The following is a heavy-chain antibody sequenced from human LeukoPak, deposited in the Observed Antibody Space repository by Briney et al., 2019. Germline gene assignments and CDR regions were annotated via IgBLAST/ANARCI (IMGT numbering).Heavy chain of an antibody. V-gene: IGHV4-59*01. CDR1: GGSISTYY. Sequence: SETLSLTCTVFGGSISTYYWSWIRQSPGKGLECNGYIYYSGSTNYNPSLKSRVTISVDTSKNQFSLKLSSVTAADTAVYYCARFPSYDPHRMDVWGQGTTVTVSS. D-gene: IGHD3-22*01. J-gene: IGHJ6*02. CDR2: IYYSGST. CDR3: ARFPSYDPHRMDV.